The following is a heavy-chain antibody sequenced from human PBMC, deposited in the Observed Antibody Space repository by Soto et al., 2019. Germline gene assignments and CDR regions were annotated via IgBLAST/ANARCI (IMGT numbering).Heavy chain of an antibody. D-gene: IGHD2-2*02. Sequence: SVKVSCKASGGTFSSYAISWVRQAPGQGLEWIGGIIPIFGTANYAQKFEGRVTVTADESTSTAYMELSSLRSDDTALYYSARSLTEGYCTITGGYTRPLYGMDVWGQATTVTVSS. V-gene: IGHV1-69*13. J-gene: IGHJ6*02. CDR1: GGTFSSYA. CDR3: ARSLTEGYCTITGGYTRPLYGMDV. CDR2: IIPIFGTA.